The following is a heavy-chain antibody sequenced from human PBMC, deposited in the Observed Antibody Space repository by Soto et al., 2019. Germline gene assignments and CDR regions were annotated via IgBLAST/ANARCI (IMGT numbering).Heavy chain of an antibody. CDR2: IIPMFGIG. CDR1: GGSFSKYG. J-gene: IGHJ6*02. V-gene: IGHV1-69*01. Sequence: QVQLVQSGAEVKMPGSSVRVSCKASGGSFSKYGISWVRQAPGQGLEWMGGIIPMFGIGNYAEKFLGRVTITADESTSTSHMELSSLRSEDTAVYFCASGYRENNFYAMDVWGQGTTVTVSS. CDR3: ASGYRENNFYAMDV. D-gene: IGHD6-25*01.